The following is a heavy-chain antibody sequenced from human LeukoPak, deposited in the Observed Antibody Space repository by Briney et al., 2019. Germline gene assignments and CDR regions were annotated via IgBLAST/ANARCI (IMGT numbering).Heavy chain of an antibody. D-gene: IGHD1-26*01. Sequence: SETLSLTCTVSGGSISSGGYYWSWIRQHPGKGLEWLGYIYYSGSTYYNPSLKSRVTISVDTSKNQFSLKLSSVTAADTAVYYYASFNPGGEATGGIDYWGQGTLVTVSS. CDR3: ASFNPGGEATGGIDY. J-gene: IGHJ4*02. CDR1: GGSISSGGYY. V-gene: IGHV4-31*03. CDR2: IYYSGST.